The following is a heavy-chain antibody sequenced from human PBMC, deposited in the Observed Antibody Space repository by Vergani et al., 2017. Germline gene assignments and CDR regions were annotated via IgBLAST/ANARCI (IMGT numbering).Heavy chain of an antibody. Sequence: QVQLQQWGAGLLKPSETLSLTCAVYGGSFSGYYWSWIRQPPGTGLEWIGEINHSGSTNYNPSLKSRVTISVDTSKTQFSLKLSYVTAADTAVYYCARGFPMGYCSGGSCYIYYFDYWGQGTLVTVSS. V-gene: IGHV4-34*01. D-gene: IGHD2-15*01. CDR3: ARGFPMGYCSGGSCYIYYFDY. J-gene: IGHJ4*02. CDR2: INHSGST. CDR1: GGSFSGYY.